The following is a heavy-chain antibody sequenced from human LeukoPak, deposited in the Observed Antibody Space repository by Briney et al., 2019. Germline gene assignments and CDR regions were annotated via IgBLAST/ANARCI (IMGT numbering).Heavy chain of an antibody. J-gene: IGHJ4*02. CDR1: GYTFTSYD. Sequence: ASVKLSCKASGYTFTSYDINRGRHATGQGLEWMGWMNPNSGNTGYAQKFQGRVTMTRNTSISTTYMELSSLRSEDTAVYYCARRAGYYDSSGYYYALGYWGQGTLVTVSS. CDR3: ARRAGYYDSSGYYYALGY. D-gene: IGHD3-22*01. V-gene: IGHV1-8*01. CDR2: MNPNSGNT.